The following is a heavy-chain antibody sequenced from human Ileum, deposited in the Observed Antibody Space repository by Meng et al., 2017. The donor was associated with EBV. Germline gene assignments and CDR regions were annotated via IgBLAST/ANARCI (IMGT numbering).Heavy chain of an antibody. CDR3: ARSSPIVRGLDY. CDR2: VYHDGAT. Sequence: VEVQEACPGLGKPSGTLSLTCACAGDPVSGSDWWSWVRQPPGKGLEWIGEVYHDGATNYHPSLKSRVTISLDKSKNEANLHLNSLTAADTAVYFCARSSPIVRGLDYWGQGTLVTVSS. J-gene: IGHJ4*02. V-gene: IGHV4-4*02. CDR1: GDPVSGSDW. D-gene: IGHD3-10*01.